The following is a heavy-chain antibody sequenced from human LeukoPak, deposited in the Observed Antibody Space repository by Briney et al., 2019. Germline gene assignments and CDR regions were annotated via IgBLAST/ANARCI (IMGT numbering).Heavy chain of an antibody. V-gene: IGHV4-34*01. D-gene: IGHD3-10*01. CDR2: INHSGST. J-gene: IGHJ6*03. Sequence: PSETLSLTCAVYGGSFSGYYWSWIRQPPGKGLEWIGEINHSGSTNYNPSLKSRVTISVDTSKNQFSLKLSSVTAADTAVYYCARGRGNGSGSYYPRGYYYYYMDVWGKGTTVTVSS. CDR1: GGSFSGYY. CDR3: ARGRGNGSGSYYPRGYYYYYMDV.